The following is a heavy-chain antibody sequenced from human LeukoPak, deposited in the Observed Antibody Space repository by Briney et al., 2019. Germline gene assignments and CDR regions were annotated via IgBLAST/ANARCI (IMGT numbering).Heavy chain of an antibody. D-gene: IGHD2-8*02. CDR3: ARGLVRGNDAFDI. Sequence: GGSLRLSCAASGSTFSSYSMNWVRQAPGKGLEWVSSISSSSSYIYYADSVKGRFTISRDNAKNSLYLQMNSLRAEDTALYYCARGLVRGNDAFDIWGQGTMVTVSS. J-gene: IGHJ3*02. CDR2: ISSSSSYI. CDR1: GSTFSSYS. V-gene: IGHV3-21*04.